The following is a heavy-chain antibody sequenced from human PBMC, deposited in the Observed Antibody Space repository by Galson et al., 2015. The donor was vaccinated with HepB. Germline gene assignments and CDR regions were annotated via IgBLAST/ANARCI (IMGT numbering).Heavy chain of an antibody. J-gene: IGHJ5*02. D-gene: IGHD2-15*01. V-gene: IGHV1-18*01. Sequence: QSGAEVKKPGESLKISCKASGGTFSSYSITWVRQAPGQGLEWVGWISPYNRDTNYARKLQGRVTMTTDTSTNTAYMELRSLRSDDTAVYYCARGALVVVVNATQNNWFDPWGQGTPVTVSS. CDR3: ARGALVVVVNATQNNWFDP. CDR2: ISPYNRDT. CDR1: GGTFSSYS.